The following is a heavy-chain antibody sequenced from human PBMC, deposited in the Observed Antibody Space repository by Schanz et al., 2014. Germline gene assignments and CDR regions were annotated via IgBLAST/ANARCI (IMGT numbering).Heavy chain of an antibody. V-gene: IGHV1-18*04. Sequence: QVQLVQSGAEVKKPGASVMLSCKTSGYSFNLFGVSWVRQAPGQGLEWMGWISAYNGNMNYAPKFQGRVTMTTDTSTSTAYMELRGLRSDDTAVYYCARKGMPPIWSGYPYFFDFWGQGTLVTVSS. J-gene: IGHJ4*02. CDR3: ARKGMPPIWSGYPYFFDF. D-gene: IGHD3-3*01. CDR2: ISAYNGNM. CDR1: GYSFNLFG.